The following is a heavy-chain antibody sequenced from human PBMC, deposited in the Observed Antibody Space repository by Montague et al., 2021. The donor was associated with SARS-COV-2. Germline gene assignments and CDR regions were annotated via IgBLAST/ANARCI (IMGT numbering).Heavy chain of an antibody. CDR2: VSYNKST. CDR3: VRHPHYDGLNGPPDF. CDR1: GVSVTDYY. V-gene: IGHV4-59*08. D-gene: IGHD3-9*01. Sequence: SETLSLTCTVSGVSVTDYYWSWIRQPPGTGLEWVGDVSYNKSTNFNPSLKSRVAISVDTSKNQFSLRLTSVTAADTAFDYCVRHPHYDGLNGPPDFWDQGTLVTVSS. J-gene: IGHJ4*02.